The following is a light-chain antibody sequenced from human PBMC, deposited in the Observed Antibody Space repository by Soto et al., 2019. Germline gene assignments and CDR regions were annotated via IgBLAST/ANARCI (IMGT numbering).Light chain of an antibody. V-gene: IGLV1-47*01. CDR3: AAWDDSLSGFYV. CDR2: RNN. Sequence: QSVLTQPASASGIPGQRGSISCSGSSSNIGSNYVYWYQQLPGTAPKLLIYRNNQRPSGVPDRFSGSKSGTSASLAISGLRSEDEADYYCAAWDDSLSGFYVFGTGTKVTVL. J-gene: IGLJ1*01. CDR1: SSNIGSNY.